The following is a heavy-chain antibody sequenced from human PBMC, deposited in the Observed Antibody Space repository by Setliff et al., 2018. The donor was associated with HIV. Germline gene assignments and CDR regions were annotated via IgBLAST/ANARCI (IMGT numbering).Heavy chain of an antibody. J-gene: IGHJ4*02. D-gene: IGHD6-13*01. CDR1: GGSINRSNYY. V-gene: IGHV4-39*01. CDR2: ISYTGST. Sequence: SETLSLTCTVPGGSINRSNYYWGWIRQPPGKGLEWIGTISYTGSTYYDPSLKSRVTISVDTSKNQFSLKLSSVTAADTAVYYCARHSEYSSSWYYFDYWGQGTLVTVSS. CDR3: ARHSEYSSSWYYFDY.